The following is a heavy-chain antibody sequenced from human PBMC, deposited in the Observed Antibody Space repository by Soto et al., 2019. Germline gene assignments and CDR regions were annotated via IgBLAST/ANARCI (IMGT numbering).Heavy chain of an antibody. CDR2: IFHTGST. V-gene: IGHV4-38-2*01. Sequence: ETLYLTFAVSGYSMSSGHSWGWILQPPGKGLEWIGSIFHTGSTYYNPSLKSRVTLSVDTSKNQFSLKLSSVTAADTAVYFCATLPRLDGMDVWGQGTTVTVSS. D-gene: IGHD6-25*01. J-gene: IGHJ6*02. CDR1: GYSMSSGHS. CDR3: ATLPRLDGMDV.